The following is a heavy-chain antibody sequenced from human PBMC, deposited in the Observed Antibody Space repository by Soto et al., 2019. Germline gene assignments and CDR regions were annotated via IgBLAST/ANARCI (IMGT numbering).Heavy chain of an antibody. CDR3: AGRTGYCSSTSCYNYAAYAFDI. V-gene: IGHV4-39*01. CDR2: IYYSGST. D-gene: IGHD2-2*02. Sequence: PSETLSLTCTVSGGSISSSSYYWGWIRQPPGKGLEWIGSIYYSGSTYYNPSLKSRVTISVDTSKNQFSLKLSSVTAADTAVYYCAGRTGYCSSTSCYNYAAYAFDIWDQGTMVTVSS. J-gene: IGHJ3*02. CDR1: GGSISSSSYY.